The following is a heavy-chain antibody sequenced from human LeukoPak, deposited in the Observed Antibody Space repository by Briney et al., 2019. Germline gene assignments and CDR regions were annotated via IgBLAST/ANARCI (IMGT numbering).Heavy chain of an antibody. Sequence: PSETLSLTCAVYGGSFSGYYWSWIRQPPGKGLEWIGEINHSGSTNYNPSPKSRVTISVDTSKNQFSLKLSSVTAADTAVYYCARVPLEYSSSSNYYYYGMDVWGQGTTVTVSS. CDR2: INHSGST. V-gene: IGHV4-34*01. D-gene: IGHD6-6*01. J-gene: IGHJ6*02. CDR3: ARVPLEYSSSSNYYYYGMDV. CDR1: GGSFSGYY.